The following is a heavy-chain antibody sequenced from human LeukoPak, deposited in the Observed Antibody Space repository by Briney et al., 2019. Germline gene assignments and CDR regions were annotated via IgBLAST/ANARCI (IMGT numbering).Heavy chain of an antibody. D-gene: IGHD6-6*01. CDR2: ISYDGSNK. CDR1: GFTFSSYA. Sequence: PGGSLRLSCAASGFTFSSYAMHWVRQAPGKGLEWVAVISYDGSNKYYADSVKGRFTISRDNSKNTLYLQMNSLRAEDTAVYYCPRGAARYYFDYWGQGTLVTVSS. V-gene: IGHV3-30*01. J-gene: IGHJ4*02. CDR3: PRGAARYYFDY.